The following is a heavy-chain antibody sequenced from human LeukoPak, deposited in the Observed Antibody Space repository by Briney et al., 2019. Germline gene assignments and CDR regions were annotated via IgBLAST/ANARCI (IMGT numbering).Heavy chain of an antibody. CDR2: IYFGDSDT. J-gene: IGHJ3*02. CDR1: GYSFTSYW. D-gene: IGHD1-14*01. CDR3: TRLRVAGTVDAFYI. Sequence: GESLKISCKGSGYSFTSYWIGWVRQMPGKGLEWRGIIYFGDSDTRYSPSFQGQVTISADKSISTDYLQWTRLKASDSAMYCCTRLRVAGTVDAFYIWGLGGMVTVSS. V-gene: IGHV5-51*01.